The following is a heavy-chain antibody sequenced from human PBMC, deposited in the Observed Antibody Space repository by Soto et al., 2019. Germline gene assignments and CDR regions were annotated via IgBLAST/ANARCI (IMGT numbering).Heavy chain of an antibody. D-gene: IGHD1-1*01. Sequence: SVKVSCKASGGTFSSYAISWVRQAPGQGLEWMGGIIPIFGTANYAQKFQGKFTMTRDTSISTAYMELSNLRSEDTAIYYCARGVDAGVDVWGQGTTVTVSS. CDR3: ARGVDAGVDV. CDR1: GGTFSSYA. CDR2: IIPIFGTA. J-gene: IGHJ6*02. V-gene: IGHV1-69*05.